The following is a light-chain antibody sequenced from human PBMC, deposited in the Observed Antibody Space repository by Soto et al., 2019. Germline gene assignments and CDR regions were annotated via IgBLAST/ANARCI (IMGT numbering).Light chain of an antibody. Sequence: DIQLTQSPSFLSASIGDRVTITCRASQGMSGHLAWYQQKPGKAPELLIYAADTLQSGVPSRFSGSRSGTEFTLAISSLQPEDVATYYCQHFHNYPMSIFGPGTTVDIK. V-gene: IGKV1-9*01. J-gene: IGKJ3*01. CDR1: QGMSGH. CDR3: QHFHNYPMSI. CDR2: AAD.